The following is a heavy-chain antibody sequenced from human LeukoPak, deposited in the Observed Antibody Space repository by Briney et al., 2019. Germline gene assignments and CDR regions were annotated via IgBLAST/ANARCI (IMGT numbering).Heavy chain of an antibody. CDR1: GCSFTSYW. V-gene: IGHV5-51*01. D-gene: IGHD2-21*01. CDR2: IYPGDSDT. Sequence: GESLKISCKGSGCSFTSYWIGWVRQMPGKGLEWMGIIYPGDSDTRYSPSFQGQVTISADKSIGTAYLQLSSLKASDSAMYYCARRHLSGGDPYYFDYWGQGTLVTVSS. J-gene: IGHJ4*02. CDR3: ARRHLSGGDPYYFDY.